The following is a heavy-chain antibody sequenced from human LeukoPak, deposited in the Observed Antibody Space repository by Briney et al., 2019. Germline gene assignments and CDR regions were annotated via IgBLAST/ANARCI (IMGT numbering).Heavy chain of an antibody. CDR3: ATPLVGAHRPDDFDY. CDR1: GFTFSSYA. CDR2: VSGSGSST. Sequence: PGGSLRLSCAASGFTFSSYAMSWVRQAPGKGLEWVSAVSGSGSSTYYAHSVKGRFTISRDNSKNTLSLQMNSLRAEDTAVYYCATPLVGAHRPDDFDYWGQGTLVTVSS. V-gene: IGHV3-23*01. J-gene: IGHJ4*02. D-gene: IGHD1-26*01.